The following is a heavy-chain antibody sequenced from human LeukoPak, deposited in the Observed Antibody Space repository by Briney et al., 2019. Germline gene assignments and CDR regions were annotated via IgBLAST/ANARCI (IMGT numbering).Heavy chain of an antibody. V-gene: IGHV3-23*01. J-gene: IGHJ4*02. CDR2: ISRGGAYT. CDR3: SKKGQADNDGKPD. D-gene: IGHD1-1*01. CDR1: GFTFGTYD. Sequence: GGSLRLSCAASGFTFGTYDMYWIREAPGKGLECVSSISRGGAYTYYADSVKGRFTISRDDSRNALYLQMNSLRAEDTAVYYCSKKGQADNDGKPDWGQGTLVTVSS.